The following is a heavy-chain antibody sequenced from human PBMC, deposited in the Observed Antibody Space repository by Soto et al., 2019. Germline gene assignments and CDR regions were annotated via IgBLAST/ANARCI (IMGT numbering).Heavy chain of an antibody. D-gene: IGHD3-10*01. CDR1: GGSISSSSYY. J-gene: IGHJ4*02. CDR2: IYYSGST. V-gene: IGHV4-39*01. Sequence: PSETLALTCTVSGGSISSSSYYWGWIRQPPGKGLEWIGRIYYSGSTYYNPSLKSRVTISVDTSKNQFSLKLSSVTAADTAVYYCATLWGQDWGQGTLVTVSS. CDR3: ATLWGQD.